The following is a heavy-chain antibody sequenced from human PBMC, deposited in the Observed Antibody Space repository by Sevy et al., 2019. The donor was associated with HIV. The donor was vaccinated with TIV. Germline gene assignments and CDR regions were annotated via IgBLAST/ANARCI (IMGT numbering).Heavy chain of an antibody. CDR3: ARGKSGYGYGLDY. J-gene: IGHJ4*02. CDR1: GFLVSSNY. CDR2: MYSDGST. Sequence: GGSLRLSCAASGFLVSSNYMSWVRQAPGKGLEWVSVMYSDGSTYHADSVKGRFTISRDNSKNTLYLQMNSLRVEDTAVYYCARGKSGYGYGLDYWGQGTLVTVSS. V-gene: IGHV3-66*01. D-gene: IGHD5-18*01.